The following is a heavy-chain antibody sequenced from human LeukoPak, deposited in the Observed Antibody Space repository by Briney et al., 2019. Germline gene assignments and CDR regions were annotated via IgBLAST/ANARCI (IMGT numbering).Heavy chain of an antibody. J-gene: IGHJ6*03. CDR1: GYTFTSYD. CDR3: ARGGTWIQLSPYYYMDV. V-gene: IGHV1-8*01. CDR2: MNPNSGNT. D-gene: IGHD5-18*01. Sequence: ASVKVSCKXSGYTFTSYDINWVRQATGQGLEWMGWMNPNSGNTGYTQKFQGRVTMTRNTSISTAYMELSSLRSEDTAVYYCARGGTWIQLSPYYYMDVWGKGTTVTVSS.